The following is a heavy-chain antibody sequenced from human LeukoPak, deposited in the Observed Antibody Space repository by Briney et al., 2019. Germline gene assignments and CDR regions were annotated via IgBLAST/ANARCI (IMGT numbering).Heavy chain of an antibody. CDR1: GDSISSGSYY. CDR3: ASPQNYGAPHYNYYMDV. V-gene: IGHV4-61*02. Sequence: SETLSLTCTVSGDSISSGSYYWSWIRQPAGKGLEWIGRIYSSGSTDYSPSLKSRVTISIDQSKNQFSLKLTSVPAADTAVYYCASPQNYGAPHYNYYMDVWGEGTTVTVSS. CDR2: IYSSGST. D-gene: IGHD1-7*01. J-gene: IGHJ6*03.